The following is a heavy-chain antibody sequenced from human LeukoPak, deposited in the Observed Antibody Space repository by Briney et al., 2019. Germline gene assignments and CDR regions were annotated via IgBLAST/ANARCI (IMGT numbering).Heavy chain of an antibody. CDR1: GGTFSSYA. CDR3: ARDGYYYDSSGYYPSFDY. V-gene: IGHV1-69*13. CDR2: IIPIFGTA. J-gene: IGHJ4*02. Sequence: EASVKVSCKASGGTFSSYAISWVRQAPGQGLEWMGGIIPIFGTANYAQKFQGRVTITADESTSTAYMELSSLRSEDTAVYYCARDGYYYDSSGYYPSFDYWGQGTLVTVSS. D-gene: IGHD3-22*01.